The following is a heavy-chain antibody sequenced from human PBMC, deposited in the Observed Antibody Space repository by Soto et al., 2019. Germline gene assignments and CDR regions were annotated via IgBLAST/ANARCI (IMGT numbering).Heavy chain of an antibody. Sequence: PGGSLRLSCAASGFTFSSYEMNWVRQAPGKGLEWVSYISSSGSTIYYADSVKGRFTISRDNAKNSLYLQMNSLRAEDTAVYYCARGLEIGTYYDSSGYPSGVWGQGTTVTVSS. CDR1: GFTFSSYE. CDR2: ISSSGSTI. CDR3: ARGLEIGTYYDSSGYPSGV. J-gene: IGHJ6*02. D-gene: IGHD3-22*01. V-gene: IGHV3-48*03.